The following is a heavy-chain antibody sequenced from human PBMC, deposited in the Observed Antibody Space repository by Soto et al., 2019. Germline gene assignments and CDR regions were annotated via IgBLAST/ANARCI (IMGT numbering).Heavy chain of an antibody. Sequence: QITLKESGPTLVKPTQTLTLTCTFSGFSLRISGVGVGWIRQPPGNALEWLALIYWDDDKRYSPSLKSRLTITKDTTKTQVLLTTTDMDPVDTPKYYCPPSASVGDALDIWRQGTMITVSS. D-gene: IGHD1-26*01. J-gene: IGHJ3*02. CDR2: IYWDDDK. CDR3: PPSASVGDALDI. CDR1: GFSLRISGVG. V-gene: IGHV2-5*02.